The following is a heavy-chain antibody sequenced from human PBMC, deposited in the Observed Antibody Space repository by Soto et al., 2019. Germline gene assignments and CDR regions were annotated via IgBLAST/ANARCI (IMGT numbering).Heavy chain of an antibody. V-gene: IGHV5-51*01. D-gene: IGHD6-13*01. Sequence: GESLKNSCKGSGYSFTSYCIVWVRQMPGKGMEWMGIIYPGYSDTRYSPSFQGQVTISADKSISTAYLQWSSLKASDTAMYFCARVPTDSSSWFAEYWGQGTRCTASP. CDR3: ARVPTDSSSWFAEY. CDR2: IYPGYSDT. J-gene: IGHJ4*02. CDR1: GYSFTSYC.